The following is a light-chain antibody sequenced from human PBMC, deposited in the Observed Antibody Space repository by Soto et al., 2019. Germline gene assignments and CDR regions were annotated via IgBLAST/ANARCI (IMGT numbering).Light chain of an antibody. V-gene: IGLV2-14*01. J-gene: IGLJ1*01. CDR2: EVS. CDR3: SSYKSTSTRV. CDR1: SSDVGGYNY. Sequence: QSVLTQPAFVSGSPGQSITISCTGTSSDVGGYNYVSWYQHPPGKAPKLMISEVSNRPSGVSNRFSGSKSGNTASLTISGLQAEEEADYYCSSYKSTSTRVFGTGTKVTV.